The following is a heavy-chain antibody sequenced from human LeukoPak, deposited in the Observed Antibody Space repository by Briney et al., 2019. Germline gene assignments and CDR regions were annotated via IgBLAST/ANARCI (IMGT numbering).Heavy chain of an antibody. J-gene: IGHJ3*02. Sequence: PGGSLRLSCAASGFTFSSYSMNWVRQAPGKGLEWVSSISSSSYIYYADSVKGRFTISRDNAKNSLYLQMNSLRAEDTAVYYCARVDTAMVGAFDIWGQGTMVTVSS. D-gene: IGHD5-18*01. CDR1: GFTFSSYS. CDR3: ARVDTAMVGAFDI. V-gene: IGHV3-21*01. CDR2: ISSSSYI.